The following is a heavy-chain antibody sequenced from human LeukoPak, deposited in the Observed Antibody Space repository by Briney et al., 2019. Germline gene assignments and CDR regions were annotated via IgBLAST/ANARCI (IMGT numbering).Heavy chain of an antibody. D-gene: IGHD6-19*01. V-gene: IGHV4-59*01. CDR2: IYYSGST. J-gene: IGHJ5*02. CDR3: ARHGYSSGSLAWFDP. Sequence: PSETLSLTCTVAGGSISSYYWSWIRQPPGKGLEWIGYIYYSGSTNYNPSLKSRVAISVDTSKNQFSLKLSSVTAADTAVYYCARHGYSSGSLAWFDPWGQGTQVTVSS. CDR1: GGSISSYY.